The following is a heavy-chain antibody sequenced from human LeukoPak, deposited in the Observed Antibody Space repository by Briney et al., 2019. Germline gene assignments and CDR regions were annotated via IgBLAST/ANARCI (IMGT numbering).Heavy chain of an antibody. CDR2: ISGSGGST. CDR3: AKVVYYDFWSGYCFDY. D-gene: IGHD3-3*01. J-gene: IGHJ4*02. CDR1: GFTFSSYA. V-gene: IGHV3-23*01. Sequence: GGSLRLSCAASGFTFSSYAMSWVRQAPGKGLEWVSAISGSGGSTYYADSVKGRFTISRDNSKNTLYLQMNSLRAEDTAVYYCAKVVYYDFWSGYCFDYWGQGTLVTVSS.